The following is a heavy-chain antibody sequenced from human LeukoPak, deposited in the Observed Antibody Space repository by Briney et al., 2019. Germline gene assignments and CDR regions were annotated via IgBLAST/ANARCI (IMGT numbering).Heavy chain of an antibody. CDR1: GFTFSSYG. CDR2: IRYDGSNK. CDR3: AKETLQYYDFWSGYSPFDY. V-gene: IGHV3-30*02. D-gene: IGHD3-3*01. J-gene: IGHJ4*02. Sequence: GGSLRLSCAASGFTFSSYGMHWVRQAPGKGLEWGAFIRYDGSNKYYADSVKGRFTISRDNSKNTLYLQMNSLRAEDTAVYYCAKETLQYYDFWSGYSPFDYWGQGTLVTVSS.